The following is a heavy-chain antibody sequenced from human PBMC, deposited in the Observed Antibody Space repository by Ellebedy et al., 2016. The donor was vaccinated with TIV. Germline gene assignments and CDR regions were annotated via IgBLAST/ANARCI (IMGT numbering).Heavy chain of an antibody. CDR2: IYSGGST. CDR3: ARDLVVVTATHYYYYGMDV. CDR1: GFTVSSNY. Sequence: GESLKISCAASGFTVSSNYMSSVRQAPGKGLEWVSVIYSGGSTYYADSVQGRFTISRHNSKNTLYLQMNSLRAEDTAVYYCARDLVVVTATHYYYYGMDVWGQGTTVTVSS. J-gene: IGHJ6*02. D-gene: IGHD2-21*02. V-gene: IGHV3-53*04.